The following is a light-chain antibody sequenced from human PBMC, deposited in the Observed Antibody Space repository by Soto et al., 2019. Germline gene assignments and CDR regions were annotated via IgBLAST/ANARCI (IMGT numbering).Light chain of an antibody. J-gene: IGKJ5*01. CDR3: QQRHMCPIS. V-gene: IGKV3-11*01. CDR2: DTY. CDR1: QSFRVL. Sequence: EVVLTRSPLTPSLSPGERVTLTCRASQSFRVLLAWYQQKPGQDPRLLSYDTYNRATGIPPRFSGSGSVTDFTLTISSLETEYSAVYYCQQRHMCPISFGQGTRLEIK.